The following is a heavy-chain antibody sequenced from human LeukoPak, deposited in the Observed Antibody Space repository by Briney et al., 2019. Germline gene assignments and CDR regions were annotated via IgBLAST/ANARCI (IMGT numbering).Heavy chain of an antibody. CDR2: IYYSGST. Sequence: KASETLSLTCTVSGGSISSGGYYWSWIRQHPGKGLEWIGYIYYSGSTYYNPSLKSRVTISVDTSKNQFSLKLSSVTAADTAVYYCARGQSYCGSDCYFDWGQGTLVTVSS. CDR3: ARGQSYCGSDCYFD. D-gene: IGHD2-21*02. J-gene: IGHJ4*02. CDR1: GGSISSGGYY. V-gene: IGHV4-31*03.